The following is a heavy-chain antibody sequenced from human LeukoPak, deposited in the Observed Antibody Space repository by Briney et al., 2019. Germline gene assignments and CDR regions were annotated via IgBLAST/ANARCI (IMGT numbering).Heavy chain of an antibody. J-gene: IGHJ4*02. CDR2: ISYDGTNK. CDR1: GFTFSNYG. CDR3: ARDKWLTTTHYFDY. Sequence: PGGSLRLSCAASGFTFSNYGMHWVRQAPGKGLEWVAVISYDGTNKYYADSVKGRFTISRDNAKNSLYLQMNSLRAEDTAVYYCARDKWLTTTHYFDYWGQGTLVTVSS. V-gene: IGHV3-30*03. D-gene: IGHD4-11*01.